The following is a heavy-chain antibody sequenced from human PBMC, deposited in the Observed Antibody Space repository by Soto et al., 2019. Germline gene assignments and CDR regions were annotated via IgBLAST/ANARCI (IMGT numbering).Heavy chain of an antibody. V-gene: IGHV3-23*01. CDR3: AKEGGDCSSTSCYPDYYGMDV. J-gene: IGHJ6*02. D-gene: IGHD2-2*01. CDR1: GFTFSSYA. Sequence: PGGSLRLSCAASGFTFSSYAMSWVRQAPGKGLEWVSAISGSGGSTYYADSVKGRFTISRDNSKNTLYLQMNSLRAEDTAVYYCAKEGGDCSSTSCYPDYYGMDVWGQGTTVTVSS. CDR2: ISGSGGST.